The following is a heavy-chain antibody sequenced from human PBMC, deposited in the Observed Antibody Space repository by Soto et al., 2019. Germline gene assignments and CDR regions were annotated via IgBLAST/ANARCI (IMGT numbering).Heavy chain of an antibody. D-gene: IGHD2-2*01. Sequence: PSETLSLTCAVYGGSFSGYYWSWISQPPGKGLEWIGEINHSGSTNYNPSLKSRVTISVDTSKNQFSLKLSSVTAADTAVYYCAKVRHTYCSSTSCWYPKYYYYMDVWGKGTRVTVSS. J-gene: IGHJ6*03. CDR3: AKVRHTYCSSTSCWYPKYYYYMDV. CDR1: GGSFSGYY. CDR2: INHSGST. V-gene: IGHV4-34*01.